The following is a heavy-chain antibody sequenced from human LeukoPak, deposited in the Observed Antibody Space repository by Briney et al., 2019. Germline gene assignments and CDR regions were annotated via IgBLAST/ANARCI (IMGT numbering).Heavy chain of an antibody. CDR1: GFTFDDYT. CDR3: AKAATTFRAFQY. V-gene: IGHV3-43*01. J-gene: IGHJ4*02. CDR2: ISWDGGNT. D-gene: IGHD5-12*01. Sequence: GGSLRLSCAASGFTFDDYTMHWVRQAPGKGLEWVSLISWDGGNTYYADSVKGRFTISRDNSKNSLYLQMNSLRTEDTALYYCAKAATTFRAFQYWGQGTLVTVSS.